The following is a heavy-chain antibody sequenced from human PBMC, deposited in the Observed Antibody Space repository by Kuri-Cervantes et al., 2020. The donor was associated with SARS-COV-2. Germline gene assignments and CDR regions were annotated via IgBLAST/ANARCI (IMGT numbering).Heavy chain of an antibody. CDR1: GGSFRGYY. D-gene: IGHD5-24*01. Sequence: ESLKISCAVYGGSFRGYYWSWIRQPPGTGLEWIGDINHSGSTNYNPSLKSRVTISLDTSKSQFSLRLTSVTAADTALYYCARAEMDYYYYMDVWGKGTTVTVSS. J-gene: IGHJ6*03. V-gene: IGHV4-34*01. CDR3: ARAEMDYYYYMDV. CDR2: INHSGST.